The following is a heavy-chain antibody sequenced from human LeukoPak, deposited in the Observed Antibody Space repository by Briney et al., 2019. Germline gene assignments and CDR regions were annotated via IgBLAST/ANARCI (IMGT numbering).Heavy chain of an antibody. CDR2: ISSSGSTI. D-gene: IGHD2-2*01. Sequence: KPGGYLRLSCAASGFTSSGYYMSWISQAPGKGLEWVSYISSSGSTIYYADSVKGRFTISRDNAKNSLYLQMNSLRAEDTAVYYCARDSDVVPAYYFDYWGQGTLVTVSS. V-gene: IGHV3-11*04. CDR3: ARDSDVVPAYYFDY. CDR1: GFTSSGYY. J-gene: IGHJ4*02.